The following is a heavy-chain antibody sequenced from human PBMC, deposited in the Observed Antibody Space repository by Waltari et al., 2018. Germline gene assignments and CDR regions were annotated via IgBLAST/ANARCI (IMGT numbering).Heavy chain of an antibody. CDR3: ARARITGTTLDYYYMDV. J-gene: IGHJ6*03. CDR1: GFTFSSYS. CDR2: ISSSSSYI. D-gene: IGHD1-7*01. Sequence: EVQLVESGGGLVKPGGSLRLSCAASGFTFSSYSMNWFRQAPGKGLEWVSSISSSSSYIYYAAAVKGRFTISRDNAKNSLYLQMNSLRAEDTAVYYCARARITGTTLDYYYMDVWGKGTTVTVSS. V-gene: IGHV3-21*01.